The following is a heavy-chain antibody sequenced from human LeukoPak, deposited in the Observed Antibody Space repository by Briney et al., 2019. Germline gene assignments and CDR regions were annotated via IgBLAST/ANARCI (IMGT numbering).Heavy chain of an antibody. CDR2: IKEDGSEK. CDR3: ARGSEIVVVITTKDDAFDI. V-gene: IGHV3-7*02. CDR1: GFTFSVFW. J-gene: IGHJ3*02. D-gene: IGHD3-22*01. Sequence: GGSLRLSCVDSGFTFSVFWMGWVRQAPGKGLEWAATIKEDGSEKYYVDSVKGRFTISRDNAKNSLYLQMNSLRAEDTAVYYCARGSEIVVVITTKDDAFDIWGQGTMVTVSS.